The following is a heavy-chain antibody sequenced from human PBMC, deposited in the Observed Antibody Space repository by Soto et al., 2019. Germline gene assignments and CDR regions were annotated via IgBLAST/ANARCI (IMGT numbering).Heavy chain of an antibody. D-gene: IGHD1-26*01. CDR1: GGSISSGGYS. J-gene: IGHJ5*02. CDR2: INYSGST. CDR3: ARESWAGATNWFDP. Sequence: SETLSLTCAVSGGSISSGGYSWRWIRQPPGKGLEWIGDINYSGSTYYNPSLKSRATISIDRSKNHFSLELTSVTAADTAVYYCARESWAGATNWFDPWGQGILVTVSS. V-gene: IGHV4-30-2*01.